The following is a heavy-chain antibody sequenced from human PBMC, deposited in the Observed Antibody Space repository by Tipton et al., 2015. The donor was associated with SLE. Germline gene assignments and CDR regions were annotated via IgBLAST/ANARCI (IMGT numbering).Heavy chain of an antibody. D-gene: IGHD2-15*01. Sequence: TLSLTCSVSGGSISSDYWTWIRQPPGKRLEWIGDVYYSGSTKYNPSLKSRVTISVDMSKNQFSLKVRSVSAADTAVYYCARRVYGGSYHDSWGQGTLVTVSS. V-gene: IGHV4-59*01. CDR3: ARRVYGGSYHDS. CDR1: GGSISSDY. J-gene: IGHJ4*02. CDR2: VYYSGST.